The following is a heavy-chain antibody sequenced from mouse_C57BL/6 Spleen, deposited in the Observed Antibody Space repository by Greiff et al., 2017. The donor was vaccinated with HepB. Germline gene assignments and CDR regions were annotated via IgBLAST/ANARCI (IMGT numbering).Heavy chain of an antibody. Sequence: EVKLVESGPGLVKPSQSLSLTCSVTGYSITSGYYWNWIRQFPGNKLEWMGYISYDGSNNYNPSLKNRISITRDTSKNQFFLKLNSVTTEDTATYYCARDCYYAMDYWGQGTSVTVSS. J-gene: IGHJ4*01. V-gene: IGHV3-6*01. CDR3: ARDCYYAMDY. CDR2: ISYDGSN. CDR1: GYSITSGYY.